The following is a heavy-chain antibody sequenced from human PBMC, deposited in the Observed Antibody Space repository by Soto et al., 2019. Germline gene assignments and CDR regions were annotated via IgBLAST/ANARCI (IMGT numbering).Heavy chain of an antibody. J-gene: IGHJ5*02. CDR2: INPMGGST. Sequence: QEQLVQSWAEVKEPGASVKVSCKASGYTFINYYIHWVRQAPGQGLEWMAIINPMGGSTNYAQEFQGRGTLTSDTSTSTVYMELSSLRFEDTALFYCARDLAAGDLWGQGTLVTVSS. CDR3: ARDLAAGDL. CDR1: GYTFINYY. D-gene: IGHD6-13*01. V-gene: IGHV1-46*01.